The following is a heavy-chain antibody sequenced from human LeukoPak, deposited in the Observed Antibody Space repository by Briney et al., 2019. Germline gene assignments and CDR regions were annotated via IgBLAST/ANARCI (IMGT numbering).Heavy chain of an antibody. CDR1: GFTFSSYE. Sequence: GGSLRLSCAASGFTFSSYEMNWVRQAPGKGLEWVSYISSSDSTIYYADSVKGRFTISRDNAKNSLYLQMNSLRAGDTAVYYCARTIEMATISYFDYWGQGTLDTVSS. CDR2: ISSSDSTI. J-gene: IGHJ4*02. CDR3: ARTIEMATISYFDY. V-gene: IGHV3-48*03. D-gene: IGHD5-24*01.